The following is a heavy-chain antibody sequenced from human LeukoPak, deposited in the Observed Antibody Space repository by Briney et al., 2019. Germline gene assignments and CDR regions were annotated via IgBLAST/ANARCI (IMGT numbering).Heavy chain of an antibody. Sequence: SETLSLTCGVSSGSLSGYYWRWVRQPPGGGLEWIGEINYSGRPNYNPSLKSRVTISGDTSKKQFSLNLTSVTAADTGVYYCARGVDLWGRGTPVTVSS. J-gene: IGHJ2*01. CDR1: SGSLSGYY. CDR3: ARGVDL. V-gene: IGHV4-34*01. CDR2: INYSGRP.